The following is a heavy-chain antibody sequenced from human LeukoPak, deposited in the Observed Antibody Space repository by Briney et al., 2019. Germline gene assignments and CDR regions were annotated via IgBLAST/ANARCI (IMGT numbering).Heavy chain of an antibody. CDR1: GGSVSSGSYH. V-gene: IGHV4-61*01. J-gene: IGHJ6*02. D-gene: IGHD2-2*01. CDR2: IYYSGST. CDR3: ARDCSSTSCHPYYYYGMDV. Sequence: SETLSLTCTVSGGSVSSGSYHWSWIRQPPGKGLEWIGYIYYSGSTNYNPSLKSRVTISVDTSKNQFSLKLSSVTAADTAVYYCARDCSSTSCHPYYYYGMDVWGQGTTVTVSS.